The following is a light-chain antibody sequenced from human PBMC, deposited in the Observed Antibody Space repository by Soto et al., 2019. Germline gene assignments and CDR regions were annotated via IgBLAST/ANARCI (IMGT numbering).Light chain of an antibody. Sequence: QSVLTQPASVSGSPGQSITISCTETSSDVGGYNYVSWYQQHPGKAPKLMIYDVSNRPSGVSNRFSGSKSGNTASLTISGLQAEDEADYYCSSYTSSSTLVFGGGTQLTVL. CDR1: SSDVGGYNY. J-gene: IGLJ7*01. CDR3: SSYTSSSTLV. CDR2: DVS. V-gene: IGLV2-14*01.